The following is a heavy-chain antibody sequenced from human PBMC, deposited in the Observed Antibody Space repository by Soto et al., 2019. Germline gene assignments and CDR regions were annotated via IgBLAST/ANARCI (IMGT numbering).Heavy chain of an antibody. CDR3: ATPSLEYRSSRGAFDI. CDR2: IYPGDSDT. D-gene: IGHD6-13*01. J-gene: IGHJ3*02. Sequence: GESLKISCKGSGYSFTSYWIGWVRQMPGKGLEWMGIIYPGDSDTRYSPSFQGQVTISADKSISTAYLQWSSLKASDTAMYYCATPSLEYRSSRGAFDIWGQGTMVTVSS. V-gene: IGHV5-51*01. CDR1: GYSFTSYW.